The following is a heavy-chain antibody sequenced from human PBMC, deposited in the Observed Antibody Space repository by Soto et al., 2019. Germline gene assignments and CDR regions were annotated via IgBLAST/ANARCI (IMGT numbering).Heavy chain of an antibody. CDR1: GYTFTSYD. V-gene: IGHV1-8*01. CDR3: ARGSLLWFGELLYQYYFDY. J-gene: IGHJ4*02. CDR2: MNPNSGNT. Sequence: QVQLVQSGAEVKKPGASVKVSCKASGYTFTSYDINWVRQATGQGLEWMGWMNPNSGNTGYAQKFQGRVTMTRNTSISTAYMELSSLRSEDTAVYYCARGSLLWFGELLYQYYFDYWGQGTLVTVSS. D-gene: IGHD3-10*01.